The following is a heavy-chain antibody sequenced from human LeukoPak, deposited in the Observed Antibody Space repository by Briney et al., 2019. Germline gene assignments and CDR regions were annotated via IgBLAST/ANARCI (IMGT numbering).Heavy chain of an antibody. D-gene: IGHD3-22*01. CDR1: GGTFSSYA. V-gene: IGHV1-69*04. J-gene: IGHJ5*02. Sequence: GALVKVSCKASGGTFSSYAIHWVRQAPGQGLEWMGRIIPILGISNYAQKFQGRVSITADKSTSTAYMELSSLRSEDTAVYYCAREGGEYYDTNGFHYTRNWFDPWGQGTLVTVSS. CDR2: IIPILGIS. CDR3: AREGGEYYDTNGFHYTRNWFDP.